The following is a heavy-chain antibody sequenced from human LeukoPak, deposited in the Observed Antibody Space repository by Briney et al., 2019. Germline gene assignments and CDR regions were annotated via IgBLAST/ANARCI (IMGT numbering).Heavy chain of an antibody. V-gene: IGHV3-21*04. D-gene: IGHD3-10*01. Sequence: PGGSLRLSCAASGFTFSSYSMNWVRQAPGKGLEWVSSISSSSSYIYYADSVKGRFTISRDNSKNTLYLQMNSLRAEDTAVYYCAKDHSPVLLWFGELLLGRGQGTLVTSPQ. J-gene: IGHJ4*02. CDR1: GFTFSSYS. CDR3: AKDHSPVLLWFGELLLG. CDR2: ISSSSSYI.